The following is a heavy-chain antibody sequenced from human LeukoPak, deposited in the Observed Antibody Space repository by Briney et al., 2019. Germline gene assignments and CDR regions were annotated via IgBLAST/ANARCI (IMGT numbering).Heavy chain of an antibody. Sequence: GGSLRLSCAASGFTFSNYWMHWVRQAPGRGLVWVSRINADESSTAYADSVKGRFIISRDNAKNTLYLQMNSLRVEDTAVYYCTRGSYYFNYWGQGTLVTVSS. CDR2: INADESST. CDR1: GFTFSNYW. CDR3: TRGSYYFNY. V-gene: IGHV3-74*01. J-gene: IGHJ4*02.